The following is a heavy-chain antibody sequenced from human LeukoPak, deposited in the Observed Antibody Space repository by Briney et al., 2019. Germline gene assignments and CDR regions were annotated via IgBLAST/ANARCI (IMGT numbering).Heavy chain of an antibody. CDR2: INHSGST. D-gene: IGHD6-19*01. CDR3: ARGRGAVFDP. Sequence: SETLSLTCAVYGGSFSGYYWSWIRQPPGKGLEWIGEINHSGSTNYNPSLKSRVTISVGTSKNQFSLKLSSVTAADTAVYYCARGRGAVFDPWGQGTLVTVSS. CDR1: GGSFSGYY. V-gene: IGHV4-34*01. J-gene: IGHJ5*02.